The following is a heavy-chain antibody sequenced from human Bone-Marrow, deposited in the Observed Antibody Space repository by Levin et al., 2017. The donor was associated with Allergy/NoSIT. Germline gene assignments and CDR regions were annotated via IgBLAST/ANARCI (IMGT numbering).Heavy chain of an antibody. CDR2: FDPEDGET. D-gene: IGHD6-13*01. CDR3: ATDRWTAGELKYYYYGMDV. V-gene: IGHV1-24*01. Sequence: ASVKVSCKVSGYTLTELSMHWVRQAPGKGLEWMGGFDPEDGETIYAQKFQGRVTMTEDTSTDTAYMELSSLRSEDTAVYYCATDRWTAGELKYYYYGMDVWGQGTTVTVSS. J-gene: IGHJ6*02. CDR1: GYTLTELS.